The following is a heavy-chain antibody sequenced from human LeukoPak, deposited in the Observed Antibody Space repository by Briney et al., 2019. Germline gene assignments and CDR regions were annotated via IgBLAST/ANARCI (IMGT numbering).Heavy chain of an antibody. CDR2: INAGNGNT. D-gene: IGHD3-16*01. V-gene: IGHV1-3*01. Sequence: ASVKVSCKASGYTITSYAMHWVRQAPGQRLEWMGWINAGNGNTKYSQKFQGRVTITRDTSASTAYMELSSLRSEDTAVYYCARELWPGYGMDVWGTGTTVTVSS. CDR1: GYTITSYA. CDR3: ARELWPGYGMDV. J-gene: IGHJ6*04.